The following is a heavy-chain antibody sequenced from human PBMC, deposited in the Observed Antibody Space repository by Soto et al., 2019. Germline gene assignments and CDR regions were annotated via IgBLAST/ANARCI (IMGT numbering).Heavy chain of an antibody. Sequence: QVQLVQSGAEVKKPGSSVKVSCKASGGTFSSYAISWVRQAPGQGLEWMGGIIPIFGTANYAQKFQGRVRIAADEATSTAYMKLSSLRSANTPGYYCARAAPIAVALYYFDHWGQGTLVTVSS. CDR3: ARAAPIAVALYYFDH. J-gene: IGHJ4*02. V-gene: IGHV1-69*01. CDR2: IIPIFGTA. D-gene: IGHD6-19*01. CDR1: GGTFSSYA.